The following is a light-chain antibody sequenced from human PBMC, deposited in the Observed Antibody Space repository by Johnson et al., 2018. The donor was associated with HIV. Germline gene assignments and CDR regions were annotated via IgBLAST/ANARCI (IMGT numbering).Light chain of an antibody. Sequence: QAVLTQPPSVSAAPGQKVTISCSGSSSNIGNNYVSWYQQLPGTAPKLLIYENNKRPSGIPDRFSGSKSGTSATLDITGLQTGDEADYYCVTWDSSLEYVLGTATKLTVL. V-gene: IGLV1-51*02. CDR1: SSNIGNNY. CDR3: VTWDSSLEYV. CDR2: ENN. J-gene: IGLJ1*01.